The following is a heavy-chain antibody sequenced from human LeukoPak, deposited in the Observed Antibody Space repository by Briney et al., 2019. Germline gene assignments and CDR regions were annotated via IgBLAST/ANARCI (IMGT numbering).Heavy chain of an antibody. V-gene: IGHV3-72*01. CDR2: TRNKANSYTT. J-gene: IGHJ3*02. Sequence: GGSLRLSCAASGFTFTDHYMDWVRQAPGKGLEWVGRTRNKANSYTTEYAASVKGRLTISRDDSKNSLYLQMNSLRDEDTAVYYCARVMGDYYASGAPRAFDIWGQGTMVTVSS. CDR1: GFTFTDHY. D-gene: IGHD3-22*01. CDR3: ARVMGDYYASGAPRAFDI.